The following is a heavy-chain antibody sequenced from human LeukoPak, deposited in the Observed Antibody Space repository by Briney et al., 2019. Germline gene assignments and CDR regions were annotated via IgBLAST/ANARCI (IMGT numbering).Heavy chain of an antibody. CDR2: IYYSGST. Sequence: SETLSLTCTVSGGSISSSSYYWGWIRQPPGKGLEWIGSIYYSGSTYYNPSLKSRVTISVDTSKNQFSLKLSSVTAADTAVYYCACLSSSSSDYWGQGTLVTVSS. V-gene: IGHV4-39*07. D-gene: IGHD6-13*01. CDR1: GGSISSSSYY. CDR3: ACLSSSSSDY. J-gene: IGHJ4*02.